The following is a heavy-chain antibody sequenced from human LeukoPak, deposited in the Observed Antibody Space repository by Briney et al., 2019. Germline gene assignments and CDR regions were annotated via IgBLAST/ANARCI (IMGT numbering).Heavy chain of an antibody. D-gene: IGHD3-10*01. Sequence: SETLSLTCAVYSGSFSGYYWNWIRQPPGKGLEWIGEINHSGSTNYNPSLKSRVTISLDTSKNQFSLKLSSVTAADTAVYYCARGFGSGSYSPYYYYHYGMDVWGQGTTVTVSS. V-gene: IGHV4-34*01. J-gene: IGHJ6*02. CDR1: SGSFSGYY. CDR3: ARGFGSGSYSPYYYYHYGMDV. CDR2: INHSGST.